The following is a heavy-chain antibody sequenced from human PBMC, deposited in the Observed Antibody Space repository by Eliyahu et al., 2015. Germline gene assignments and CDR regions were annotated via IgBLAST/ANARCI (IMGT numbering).Heavy chain of an antibody. CDR1: GFTFSSYS. CDR2: ISSSSSYI. Sequence: EVQLVESGGGXVKPGGSLRLSCAASGFTFSSYSMNWVRQAPGKGLEWVSSISSSSSYIYYADSVKGRFTISRDNAKNSLYLQMNSLRAEDTAVYYCARVRAQNGLRRAFDIWGQGTMVTVSS. J-gene: IGHJ3*02. V-gene: IGHV3-21*01. D-gene: IGHD4-17*01. CDR3: ARVRAQNGLRRAFDI.